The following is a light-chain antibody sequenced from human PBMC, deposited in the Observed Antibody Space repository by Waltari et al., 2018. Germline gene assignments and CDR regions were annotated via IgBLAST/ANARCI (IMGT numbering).Light chain of an antibody. Sequence: EIVLQQSPATLSLSPGESTTPSCRASQSVSSYLAWYQQKPGQAPRLLIYDASNRATGIPARFSGSGSGTDFTLTISSLEPEDFAVYYCQQRSNWPPVTFGGGTKVEIK. V-gene: IGKV3-11*01. CDR1: QSVSSY. CDR3: QQRSNWPPVT. CDR2: DAS. J-gene: IGKJ4*01.